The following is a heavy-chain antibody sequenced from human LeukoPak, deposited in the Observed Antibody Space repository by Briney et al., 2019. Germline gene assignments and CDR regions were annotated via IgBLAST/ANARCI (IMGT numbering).Heavy chain of an antibody. CDR3: ARGSATGSPLTWFDP. CDR2: TSDSGST. V-gene: IGHV4-31*03. Sequence: PSETLSLTCTVSGGSISSGGYYWSWVRQHPGKGLEWIGYTSDSGSTNYNPSLKSRVSISVDTSKNQFPLKLSSVTAADTAVYYCARGSATGSPLTWFDPWGQGTLATVSS. D-gene: IGHD3-10*01. CDR1: GGSISSGGYY. J-gene: IGHJ5*02.